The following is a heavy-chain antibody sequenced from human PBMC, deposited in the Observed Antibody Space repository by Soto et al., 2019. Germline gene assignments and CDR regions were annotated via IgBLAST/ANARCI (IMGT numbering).Heavy chain of an antibody. J-gene: IGHJ4*02. D-gene: IGHD3-9*01. CDR2: IYYSGST. V-gene: IGHV4-31*03. CDR1: GGSISSGGYY. CDR3: ARVHGGDYDILTGYSIFDY. Sequence: KPSETLSLTCTVSGGSISSGGYYWSWIRQHPGKGLEWIGYIYYSGSTYYNPSLKSRVTISVDTSKNQFSLKLSSVTAADTAVYYCARVHGGDYDILTGYSIFDYWGQGTLVTVLL.